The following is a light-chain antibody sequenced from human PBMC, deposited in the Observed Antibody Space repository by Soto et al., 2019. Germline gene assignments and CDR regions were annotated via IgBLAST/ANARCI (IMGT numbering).Light chain of an antibody. CDR3: QQYNSYPYT. V-gene: IGKV1-5*01. CDR2: DAS. Sequence: DIQMTQSPSTLSASVGDRVTITCRASQSISSWLAWYQQKPGKAPTLLIYDASSLESWVPSRFSGSGSGTEFTLTISSLQPDDFATYYCQQYNSYPYTFCQGTKLEIK. CDR1: QSISSW. J-gene: IGKJ2*01.